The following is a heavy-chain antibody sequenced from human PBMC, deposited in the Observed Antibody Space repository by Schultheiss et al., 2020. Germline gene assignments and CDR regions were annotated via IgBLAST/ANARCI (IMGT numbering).Heavy chain of an antibody. CDR1: GFTFSSYG. J-gene: IGHJ4*02. CDR2: ISGSGGST. Sequence: GGSLRLSCAASGFTFSSYGMHWVRQAPGKGLEWVSAISGSGGSTYYADSVKGRFTISRDNSKNTLYLQMSSLRAEDTAVYYCARDAVYSNFWSGSGYWGQGTLVNVSS. CDR3: ARDAVYSNFWSGSGY. V-gene: IGHV3-23*01. D-gene: IGHD3-3*01.